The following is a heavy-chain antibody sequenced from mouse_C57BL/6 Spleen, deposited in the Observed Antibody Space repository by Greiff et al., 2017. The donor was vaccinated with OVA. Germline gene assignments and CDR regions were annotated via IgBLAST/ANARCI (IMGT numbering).Heavy chain of an antibody. CDR1: GFTFSDYG. V-gene: IGHV5-17*01. J-gene: IGHJ3*01. D-gene: IGHD1-1*01. CDR3: ARNYYGSSSAWFAY. CDR2: ISSGSSTI. Sequence: DVMLVESGGGLVKPGGSLKLSCAASGFTFSDYGMHWVRQAPEKGLEWVAYISSGSSTIYYADTVKGRFTISRDNAKNTLFLQMTSLRSEDTAMYYCARNYYGSSSAWFAYWGQGTLVTVSA.